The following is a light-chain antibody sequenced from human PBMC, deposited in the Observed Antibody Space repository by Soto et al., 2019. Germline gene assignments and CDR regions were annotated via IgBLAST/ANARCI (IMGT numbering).Light chain of an antibody. CDR1: GSNIGAGYD. J-gene: IGLJ3*02. V-gene: IGLV1-40*01. Sequence: QSVLTQPPSVSGAPGRRVTISCTGSGSNIGAGYDVHWYQLVSGTAPRLLIYSNINRPSGVPDRFSGSRSGASASLAITGLQAEDEAHYYCQSFDNKPHVLFGGGTKLTVL. CDR2: SNI. CDR3: QSFDNKPHVL.